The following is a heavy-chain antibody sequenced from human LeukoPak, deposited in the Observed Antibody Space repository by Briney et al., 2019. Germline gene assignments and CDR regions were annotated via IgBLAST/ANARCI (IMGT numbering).Heavy chain of an antibody. V-gene: IGHV4-39*07. J-gene: IGHJ4*02. CDR2: IYYSGST. CDR1: GGSISSSSYY. CDR3: ARDPSAAAGARFDY. D-gene: IGHD6-13*01. Sequence: PSETLSLTCTVSGGSISSSSYYWGWIRQPPGKGLEWIGSIYYSGSTYYNPSLKSRVTISVDTSKNQFSLKLSSVTAADTAVYYCARDPSAAAGARFDYWGQGTLVTVSS.